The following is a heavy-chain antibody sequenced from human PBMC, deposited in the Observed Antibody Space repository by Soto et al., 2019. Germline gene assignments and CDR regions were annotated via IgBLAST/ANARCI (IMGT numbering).Heavy chain of an antibody. J-gene: IGHJ4*02. V-gene: IGHV1-69*01. D-gene: IGHD3-22*01. CDR2: STPVFGTA. CDR1: GGTFSSYT. CDR3: ARRVHYDSSGYYYFY. Sequence: QVQLVQSGAEVKKPGSSVKVSCKASGGTFSSYTIDWVRQAPGQGLEWMGGSTPVFGTANYAQKFQGRITITADESTRTAYMEMRSLRSEETAVYYCARRVHYDSSGYYYFYWGQGTLVTVSS.